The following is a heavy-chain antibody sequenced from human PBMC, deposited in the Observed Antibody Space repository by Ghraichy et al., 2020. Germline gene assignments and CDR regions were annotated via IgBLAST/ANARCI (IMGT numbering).Heavy chain of an antibody. V-gene: IGHV3-74*01. CDR2: ITSDGSST. Sequence: GGSLRLSCAASGFTFSSYCMHWVRQAPGKGLVWVSRITSDGSSTSYADSVKGRFTISRDNAKNTLYLQMNSLRAEDTAVYYCARDPGRAAAGTYYWGHGNRVTGSP. CDR1: GFTFSSYC. D-gene: IGHD6-13*01. J-gene: IGHJ4*01. CDR3: ARDPGRAAAGTYY.